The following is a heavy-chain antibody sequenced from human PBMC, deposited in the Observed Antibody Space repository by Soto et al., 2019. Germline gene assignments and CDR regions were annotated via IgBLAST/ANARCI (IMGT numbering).Heavy chain of an antibody. CDR1: GGSISSYY. Sequence: QVQLQESGPGLVKPSETLSLTCTVSGGSISSYYWSWIRQPPGKGLEWIGYIYYSGSTNYNPSLKSRVTISVDTSKNQFSLKLSSVTAADTAVYYCARVMALDFDYWGQGTLVTVSS. CDR3: ARVMALDFDY. CDR2: IYYSGST. V-gene: IGHV4-59*01. J-gene: IGHJ4*02. D-gene: IGHD3-10*01.